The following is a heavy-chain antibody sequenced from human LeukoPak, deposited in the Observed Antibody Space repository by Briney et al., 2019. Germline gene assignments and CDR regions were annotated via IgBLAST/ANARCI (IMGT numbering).Heavy chain of an antibody. CDR3: ARTYYYDSSGAPHYYYGMDV. CDR2: IIPIFGTA. Sequence: GASVKVSCTASGGTFSSYAISWVRQAPGQGLEWMGGIIPIFGTANYAQKFQGRVTITADESTGTAYMELSSLRSEDTAVYYCARTYYYDSSGAPHYYYGMDVWGQGTTVTVSS. J-gene: IGHJ6*02. D-gene: IGHD3-22*01. CDR1: GGTFSSYA. V-gene: IGHV1-69*13.